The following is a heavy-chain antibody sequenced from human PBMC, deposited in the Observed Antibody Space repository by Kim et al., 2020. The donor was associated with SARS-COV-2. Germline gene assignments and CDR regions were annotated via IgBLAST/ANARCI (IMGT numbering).Heavy chain of an antibody. J-gene: IGHJ6*02. Sequence: GGSLRLSCAASGFTFSSYSMNWVRQAPGKGLEWVSYISSSSSTIYYADSVKGRFTISRVNAKNSLYLQMNSLRAEDTAVYYCARDGVESSGWYGYYYYYYGMDVWGQGPTVTVSS. D-gene: IGHD6-19*01. V-gene: IGHV3-48*01. CDR2: ISSSSSTI. CDR1: GFTFSSYS. CDR3: ARDGVESSGWYGYYYYYYGMDV.